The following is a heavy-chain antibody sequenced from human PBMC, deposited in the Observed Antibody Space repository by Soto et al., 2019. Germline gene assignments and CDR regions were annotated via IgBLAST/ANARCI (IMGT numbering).Heavy chain of an antibody. CDR2: IIPILGIA. V-gene: IGHV1-69*02. J-gene: IGHJ3*02. Sequence: SVKVSCKASGGTFSSYTISWVRQAPGQGLEWMGRIIPILGIANYAQKFQGRVTITADKSTSTAYMELSSLRSEDTAVYYCARSDSGSSWYDAFDIWGQGTMVTVSS. CDR1: GGTFSSYT. D-gene: IGHD6-13*01. CDR3: ARSDSGSSWYDAFDI.